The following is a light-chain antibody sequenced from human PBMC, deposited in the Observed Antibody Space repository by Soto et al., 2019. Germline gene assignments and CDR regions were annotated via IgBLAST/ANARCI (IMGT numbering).Light chain of an antibody. V-gene: IGLV2-14*01. CDR3: SSYTSSSTPYV. J-gene: IGLJ1*01. CDR1: SSDIGGFDY. CDR2: HVS. Sequence: QSVLTQPASVSGSPGQSITISCTGTSSDIGGFDYFSWYQQHPGKSPKLMIYHVSNRPSGVSIRFSGSKSGTTASLTFSGLQAEDEADYYCSSYTSSSTPYVFGTGTKVTVL.